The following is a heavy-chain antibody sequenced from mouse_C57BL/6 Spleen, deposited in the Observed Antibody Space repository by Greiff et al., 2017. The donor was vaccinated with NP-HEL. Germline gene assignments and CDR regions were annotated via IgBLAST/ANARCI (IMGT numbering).Heavy chain of an antibody. V-gene: IGHV1-80*01. Sequence: VKLVESGAELVKPGASVKISCKASGYAFSSYWMNWVKQRPGKGLEWIGQIYPGDGDTNYNGKFKGKATLTADKSSSTAYMQLSSLTSEDSAVYFCARQITTVVATDYWGQGTTLTVSS. CDR3: ARQITTVVATDY. D-gene: IGHD1-1*01. CDR1: GYAFSSYW. CDR2: IYPGDGDT. J-gene: IGHJ2*01.